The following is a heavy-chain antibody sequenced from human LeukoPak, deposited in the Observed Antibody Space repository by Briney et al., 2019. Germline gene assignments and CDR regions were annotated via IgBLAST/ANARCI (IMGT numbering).Heavy chain of an antibody. CDR1: GGSFSGYY. D-gene: IGHD2-15*01. J-gene: IGHJ3*02. V-gene: IGHV4-34*01. CDR3: ARAGGDIVSDAFDI. Sequence: PSETLSLTCAVYGGSFSGYYWSWIRQPPGKGLEWIGEINHSGSTNYNPSLKSRVTISVDTSKNQFSLKLSSVTAADTAVYFCARAGGDIVSDAFDIWGQGTMVIVSS. CDR2: INHSGST.